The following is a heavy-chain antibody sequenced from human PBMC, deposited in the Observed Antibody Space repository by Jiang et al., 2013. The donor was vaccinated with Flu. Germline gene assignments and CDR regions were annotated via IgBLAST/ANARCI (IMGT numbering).Heavy chain of an antibody. CDR3: ARDILHPSEGYGDYAWRAFDI. CDR1: GFTFSSYS. V-gene: IGHV3-48*02. CDR2: ISSSSSTI. D-gene: IGHD4-17*01. Sequence: ASGFTFSSYSMNWVRQAPGKGLEWVSYISSSSSTIYYADSVKGRFTISRDNAKNSLYLQMNSLRDEDTAVYYCARDILHPSEGYGDYAWRAFDIWGQGTMVTISS. J-gene: IGHJ3*02.